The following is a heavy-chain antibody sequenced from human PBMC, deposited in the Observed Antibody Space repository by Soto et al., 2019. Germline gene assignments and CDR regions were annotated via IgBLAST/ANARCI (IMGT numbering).Heavy chain of an antibody. D-gene: IGHD3-3*01. CDR2: INPMGGST. CDR1: GYTFINYY. J-gene: IGHJ4*02. Sequence: ASVKVSCKASGYTFINYYIHWVRQAPGQGLEWMAIINPMGGSTNYAQEFQGRVTLTSDTSTSTAYMELSSLRFEDTAVYYCARGLTSYYDFWSGPPPYYFDYWGQGTLVTVSS. V-gene: IGHV1-46*01. CDR3: ARGLTSYYDFWSGPPPYYFDY.